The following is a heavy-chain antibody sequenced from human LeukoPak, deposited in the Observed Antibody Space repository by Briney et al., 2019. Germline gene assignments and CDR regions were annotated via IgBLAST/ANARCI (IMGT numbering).Heavy chain of an antibody. Sequence: ASVKVSCKASGYTFTSYGISWVRQAPGQGLEWMGWISAYNGNTNYAQKLQGRVTMTTDTSTSTAYMELRSLRSDDTALYYCARDGGYYGSGSYFTYFYWGQGTLVTASS. CDR3: ARDGGYYGSGSYFTYFY. CDR2: ISAYNGNT. CDR1: GYTFTSYG. J-gene: IGHJ4*02. V-gene: IGHV1-18*04. D-gene: IGHD3-10*01.